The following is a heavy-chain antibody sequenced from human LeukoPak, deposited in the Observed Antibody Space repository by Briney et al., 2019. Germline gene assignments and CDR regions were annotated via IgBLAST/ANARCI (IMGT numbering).Heavy chain of an antibody. V-gene: IGHV3-30*18. Sequence: GGSLRLSCAASGFTFSSYGMHWVRQAPGKGLEWVAVISYDGSNKYYADSVKGRFTISRDNSKNTLYLQMNSLRAEDTAVYYCAKVQVSGQSYYYYYYYVDVWGKGSTVTVSS. J-gene: IGHJ6*03. CDR3: AKVQVSGQSYYYYYYYVDV. CDR1: GFTFSSYG. D-gene: IGHD1-26*01. CDR2: ISYDGSNK.